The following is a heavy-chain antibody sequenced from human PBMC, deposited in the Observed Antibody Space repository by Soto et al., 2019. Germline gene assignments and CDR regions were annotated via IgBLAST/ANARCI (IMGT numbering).Heavy chain of an antibody. Sequence: AASVKVSCKASGYTFTSYGISWVRQAPGQGLEWMGWISAYNGNTNYAQKLQGRVTMTTDTSTSTAYMELRSLRSDDTAVYYCARDRPSEYYYGSGSDYYGMDVWGQGTTVTVSS. CDR1: GYTFTSYG. D-gene: IGHD3-10*01. J-gene: IGHJ6*02. CDR3: ARDRPSEYYYGSGSDYYGMDV. CDR2: ISAYNGNT. V-gene: IGHV1-18*04.